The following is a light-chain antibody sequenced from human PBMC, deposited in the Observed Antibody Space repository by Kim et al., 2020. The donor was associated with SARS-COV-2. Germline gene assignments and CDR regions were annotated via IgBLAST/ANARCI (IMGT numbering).Light chain of an antibody. Sequence: DIILTQSPATLSLSPGERATLSCRVSQSVGTFLAWYQQKSGQAPRLLIYDASNRATGIPARFSGSGSGTDFTLTISSLEPEDFAVYYCEQRRSWPLTFGGGTKVDIK. J-gene: IGKJ4*01. CDR3: EQRRSWPLT. CDR1: QSVGTF. V-gene: IGKV3-11*01. CDR2: DAS.